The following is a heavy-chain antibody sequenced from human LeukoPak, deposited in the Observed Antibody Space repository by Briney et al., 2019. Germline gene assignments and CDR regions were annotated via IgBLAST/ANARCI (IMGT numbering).Heavy chain of an antibody. CDR3: TTGTTNYYDSTHPGGDY. CDR2: IKSKTDGETT. D-gene: IGHD3-22*01. Sequence: PGGSLRLSCAASGFTFSNAWMSWVRQAPGKGREWVGRIKSKTDGETTDYAARVKGRFTISRDNSKNTLYLQMNSLKTEDTAVYYCTTGTTNYYDSTHPGGDYWGQGTLVTVSS. V-gene: IGHV3-15*01. CDR1: GFTFSNAW. J-gene: IGHJ4*02.